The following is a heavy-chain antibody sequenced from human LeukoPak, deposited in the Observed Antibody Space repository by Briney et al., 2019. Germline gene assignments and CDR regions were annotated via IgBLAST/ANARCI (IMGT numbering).Heavy chain of an antibody. CDR3: ARSYLGGWYYFDY. D-gene: IGHD6-19*01. Sequence: PSGTLSLTCAVSGGSISSNNWWSWVRQPPGRGLEWIGEIYYSGNTNYNPSLKSRVTVSVDKSKNQFSLKLSSVTAADTAVYYCARSYLGGWYYFDYWGQGTLVTVSS. CDR1: GGSISSNNW. J-gene: IGHJ4*02. V-gene: IGHV4-4*02. CDR2: IYYSGNT.